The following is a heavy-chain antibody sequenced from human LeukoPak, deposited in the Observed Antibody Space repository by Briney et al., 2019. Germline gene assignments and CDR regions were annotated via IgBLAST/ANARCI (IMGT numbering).Heavy chain of an antibody. Sequence: PSETLSLTCTVSGDSITTGNYYWGWIRQPAGMGLEWIGRTSTSGSTNYNPSLKSRVTISVDTSKNQFSLKLSSVTAADTAVYYCAREVSSGYYSNYYFDYWGQGTLVTVSS. CDR2: TSTSGST. J-gene: IGHJ4*02. D-gene: IGHD3-22*01. CDR3: AREVSSGYYSNYYFDY. CDR1: GDSITTGNYY. V-gene: IGHV4-61*02.